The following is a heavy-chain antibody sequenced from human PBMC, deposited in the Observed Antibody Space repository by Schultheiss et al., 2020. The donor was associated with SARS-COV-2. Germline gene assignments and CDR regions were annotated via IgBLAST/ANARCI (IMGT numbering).Heavy chain of an antibody. J-gene: IGHJ6*03. CDR2: IYYSGST. V-gene: IGHV4-39*07. Sequence: SETLSLTCTVSGGSISSSSYYWGWIRQPPGKGLEWIGSIYYSGSTNYNPSLKSRVTISVDTSKNQFSLKLSSVTAADTAVYYCARVSYDTLTGYMDVWGKGTTVTVSS. CDR1: GGSISSSSYY. CDR3: ARVSYDTLTGYMDV. D-gene: IGHD3-3*01.